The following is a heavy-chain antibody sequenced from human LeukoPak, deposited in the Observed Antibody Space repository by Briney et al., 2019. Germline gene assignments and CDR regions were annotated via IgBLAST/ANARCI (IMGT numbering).Heavy chain of an antibody. Sequence: SETLSLTCTVSGGSISGSSYYWGWIRQPPGKGLEWIGSIYYSGSTYYNPSLKSRVTISVDTSKNQFSLKLSSVTAADTAVYYCASTTNDAFDIWGQGTMVTVSS. CDR3: ASTTNDAFDI. D-gene: IGHD1-26*01. J-gene: IGHJ3*02. CDR2: IYYSGST. CDR1: GGSISGSSYY. V-gene: IGHV4-39*07.